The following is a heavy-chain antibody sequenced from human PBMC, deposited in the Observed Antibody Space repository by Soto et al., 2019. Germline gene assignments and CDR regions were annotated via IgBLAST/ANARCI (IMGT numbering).Heavy chain of an antibody. J-gene: IGHJ4*02. CDR1: GFTFFSHA. CDR3: AKTPISYCSSTSCYRYFDY. V-gene: IGHV3-23*01. D-gene: IGHD2-2*01. Sequence: GGALRVSCGASGFTFFSHALTWVPQAPGKGLGWVSAISGSGDSTYYADSVKGRFTISRDNSKNTMFLQINSLRAEDTAVYYCAKTPISYCSSTSCYRYFDYWGRGTLVTVSS. CDR2: ISGSGDST.